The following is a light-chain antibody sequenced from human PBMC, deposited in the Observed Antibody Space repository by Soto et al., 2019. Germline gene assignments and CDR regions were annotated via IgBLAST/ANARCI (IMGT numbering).Light chain of an antibody. CDR2: EVS. Sequence: QSVLTQSASVSGSPGQSITISCTGTSSDVGGYNYVSWYQQHPGKAPKLMIYEVSNRPSGVSNRFSGSKSGNTASLTISGLQNEDEADYYCCSYDGSYTHVFGTGTKVTVL. CDR1: SSDVGGYNY. V-gene: IGLV2-14*01. J-gene: IGLJ1*01. CDR3: CSYDGSYTHV.